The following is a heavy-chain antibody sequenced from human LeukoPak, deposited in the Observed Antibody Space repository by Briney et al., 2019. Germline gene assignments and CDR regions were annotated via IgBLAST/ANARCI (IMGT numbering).Heavy chain of an antibody. CDR3: ARAQSGSYLGNWFDP. CDR1: GYMFTVYY. J-gene: IGHJ5*02. D-gene: IGHD1-26*01. V-gene: IGHV1-46*01. CDR2: IDPSGGST. Sequence: ASVKVSCKTSGYMFTVYYLHWVRQAPGQGLEWMGLIDPSGGSTSYAQNFQGRVTMTRDTSTSTVYMELSSLRSEDTAVYYCARAQSGSYLGNWFDPWGQGTLVTVSS.